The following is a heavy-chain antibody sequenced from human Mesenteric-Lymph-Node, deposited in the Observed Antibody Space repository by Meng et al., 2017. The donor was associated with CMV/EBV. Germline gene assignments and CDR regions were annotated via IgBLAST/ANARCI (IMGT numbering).Heavy chain of an antibody. CDR2: ISGGGGNT. D-gene: IGHD3-22*01. J-gene: IGHJ4*02. CDR3: AKDGIEGYYDSSGYYDY. Sequence: LSLTCAASGFTFRRYAMNWVRQAPGKGLEWVSTISGGGGNTYYADSVKGRFTISRDNSKNTLYLQMNSLRAEDTAVFYCAKDGIEGYYDSSGYYDYWGQGTLVTVSS. CDR1: GFTFRRYA. V-gene: IGHV3-23*01.